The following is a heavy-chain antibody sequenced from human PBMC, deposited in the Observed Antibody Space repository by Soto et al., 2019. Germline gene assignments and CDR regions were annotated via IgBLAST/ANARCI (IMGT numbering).Heavy chain of an antibody. V-gene: IGHV4-59*01. CDR2: IYNSGST. Sequence: SETLSLTCTVSGGSISSYYWSWIRQPPGKGLEWIGYIYNSGSTNYNPSLKSRITISADTSKNQFSLKLSSVTAADTAVYYCARASGSPARNWIFDYWGQGTLVTVSS. D-gene: IGHD1-1*01. CDR1: GGSISSYY. CDR3: ARASGSPARNWIFDY. J-gene: IGHJ4*02.